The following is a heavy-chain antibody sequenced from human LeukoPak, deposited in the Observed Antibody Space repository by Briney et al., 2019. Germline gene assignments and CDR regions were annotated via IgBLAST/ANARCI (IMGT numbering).Heavy chain of an antibody. Sequence: SETLSLTCTVSGASISSSSYYWGWIRQPPGKGLEWIGSIYYSGSTYYNPSLKSRVTISVDTSKNQLSLELSSVTAADTVVYYCARGRIAAAAPSDYWGQGTLVTVSS. CDR3: ARGRIAAAAPSDY. CDR1: GASISSSSYY. CDR2: IYYSGST. J-gene: IGHJ4*02. D-gene: IGHD6-13*01. V-gene: IGHV4-39*07.